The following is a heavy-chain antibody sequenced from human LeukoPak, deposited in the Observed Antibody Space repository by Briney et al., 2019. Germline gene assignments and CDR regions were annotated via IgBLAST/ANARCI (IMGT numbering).Heavy chain of an antibody. CDR2: IGSSGSGGNT. J-gene: IGHJ5*02. CDR3: ARDQPPYYYDSSGYRWFDP. Sequence: GGSLRLSCAASGFTLSTYAMSWARQAPGKGLEWVSGIGSSGSGGNTYYADSVKGRFTISRDSSKNTLFLQMNTLRAEDTAVYYCARDQPPYYYDSSGYRWFDPWGQGTLVTVSS. V-gene: IGHV3-23*01. CDR1: GFTLSTYA. D-gene: IGHD3-22*01.